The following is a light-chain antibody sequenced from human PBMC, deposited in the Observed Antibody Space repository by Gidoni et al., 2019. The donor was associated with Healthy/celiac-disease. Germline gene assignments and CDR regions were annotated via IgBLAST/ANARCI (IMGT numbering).Light chain of an antibody. J-gene: IGKJ5*01. V-gene: IGKV3-11*01. CDR3: QQRSNWPPIT. Sequence: EIVLTQSPATLSLSPGERATLSCRASQSVSSYLAWYQQKPGQAPRLLIYDASNRATCIPARFSGSGSGTDFTLTISSLEPEDFAVYYCQQRSNWPPITFGQGTRLEIE. CDR2: DAS. CDR1: QSVSSY.